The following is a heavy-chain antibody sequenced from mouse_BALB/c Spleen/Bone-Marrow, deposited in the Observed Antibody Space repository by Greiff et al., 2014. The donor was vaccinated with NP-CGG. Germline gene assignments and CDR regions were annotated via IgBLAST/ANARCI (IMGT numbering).Heavy chain of an antibody. CDR1: GYTFTSYW. CDR3: TRKNDYHGISSFDY. Sequence: VQLQQSGAELVRPGASVKLSCKASGYTFTSYWINWVKQRPGQGLEWIGNIYPSDTYTNYNQEFKDKATLTVDKSSSTAYMQLSSPTSEDSAVYYCTRKNDYHGISSFDYWGQGTTLTVSS. CDR2: IYPSDTYT. J-gene: IGHJ2*01. V-gene: IGHV1-69*02. D-gene: IGHD1-1*01.